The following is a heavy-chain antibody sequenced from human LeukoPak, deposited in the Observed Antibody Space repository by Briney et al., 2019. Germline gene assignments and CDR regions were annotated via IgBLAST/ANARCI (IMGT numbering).Heavy chain of an antibody. J-gene: IGHJ4*02. CDR1: DGSLSSYY. Sequence: SETLSLTCTISDGSLSSYYWSWIRQPAGKGLEWIGRIYTSGSTSYNPSLKSRVTMSVDTSKKQFSLKLSSVTAADTAVYYCARDTISGHFDYWGQGTLVTVSS. V-gene: IGHV4-4*07. D-gene: IGHD6-25*01. CDR2: IYTSGST. CDR3: ARDTISGHFDY.